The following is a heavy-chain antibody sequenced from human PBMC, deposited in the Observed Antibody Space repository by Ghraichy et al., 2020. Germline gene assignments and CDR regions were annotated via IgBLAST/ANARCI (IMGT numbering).Heavy chain of an antibody. CDR3: VRAGYSSGWYVYDY. V-gene: IGHV4-34*01. D-gene: IGHD6-19*01. CDR2: INHSGST. CDR1: GGSFSGYY. Sequence: SETLSLTCAVYGGSFSGYYWSWIRQPPGKGLEWIGEINHSGSTNYNPSLKSRVTISVDTSKNQFSLKLSSVTAADTAVYYCVRAGYSSGWYVYDYWGQGTLVTVSS. J-gene: IGHJ4*02.